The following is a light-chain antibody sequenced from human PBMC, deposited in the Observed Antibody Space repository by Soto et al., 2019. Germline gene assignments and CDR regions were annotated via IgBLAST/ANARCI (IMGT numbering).Light chain of an antibody. V-gene: IGLV2-11*01. CDR1: SSDVGGYNY. Sequence: QSALTQPRSVSGSPGQSVTISCTGTSSDVGGYNYVSWYQQHPGNAPKLMIYDVSKRPSGVHDRFSGSKSGNTASLTLSGLQADHEADYYCCSYAGSYARVFGRGTNLTLL. CDR2: DVS. CDR3: CSYAGSYARV. J-gene: IGLJ2*01.